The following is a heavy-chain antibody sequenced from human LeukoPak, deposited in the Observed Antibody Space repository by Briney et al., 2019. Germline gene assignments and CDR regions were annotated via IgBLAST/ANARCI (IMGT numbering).Heavy chain of an antibody. J-gene: IGHJ4*02. CDR3: ARQVGYCSDGNCYFDY. V-gene: IGHV3-53*01. CDR2: IYSGGST. D-gene: IGHD2-15*01. Sequence: GGSLRLSCVVSGFTVSTNYMSWVRQAPGKGLEWVSLIYSGGSTYYADSVKGRFTISRDNSKNTLYLQMNSPRAEDTAVYYCARQVGYCSDGNCYFDYWGQGTLVTVSS. CDR1: GFTVSTNY.